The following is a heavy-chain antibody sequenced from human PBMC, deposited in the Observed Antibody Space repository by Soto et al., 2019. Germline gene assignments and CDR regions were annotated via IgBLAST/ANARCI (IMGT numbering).Heavy chain of an antibody. CDR2: IYYSGST. D-gene: IGHD2-15*01. Sequence: SETLSLTCTVSGGSISSSSYYWGWIRQPPGKGLEWIGSIYYSGSTYYNPSLKSRVTISVDTSKNQFSLKLSSVTAADTAVYYCARTKDCSGGSCYSDAFDIWGQGTMVTVSS. CDR1: GGSISSSSYY. J-gene: IGHJ3*02. V-gene: IGHV4-39*01. CDR3: ARTKDCSGGSCYSDAFDI.